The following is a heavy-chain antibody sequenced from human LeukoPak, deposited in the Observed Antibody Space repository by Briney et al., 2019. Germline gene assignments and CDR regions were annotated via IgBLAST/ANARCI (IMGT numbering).Heavy chain of an antibody. Sequence: SETLSLTCTVSGGSISSYYWSWIRQPPGKGLEWIGYIYYSGSANYNPSLKSRVTISVDTSKNQFSLKLSSVTAADTAVYYCARGMYSSSRLVYYYMDVWGKGTTVTVSS. CDR3: ARGMYSSSRLVYYYMDV. J-gene: IGHJ6*03. V-gene: IGHV4-59*01. D-gene: IGHD6-6*01. CDR2: IYYSGSA. CDR1: GGSISSYY.